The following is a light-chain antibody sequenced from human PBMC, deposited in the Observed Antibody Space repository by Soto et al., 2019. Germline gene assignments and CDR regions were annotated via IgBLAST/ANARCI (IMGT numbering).Light chain of an antibody. Sequence: SVRTQPASVSGSPGQSITISGTGTSIEVGTYNYVSWYQQHSGKAPKLMIYEVSNRPSGVSNRVSVSKSGNTASLTISGLQAEDEADYYCSAYTSSLTLYVFGSGTKVTVL. V-gene: IGLV2-14*01. CDR1: SIEVGTYNY. CDR3: SAYTSSLTLYV. J-gene: IGLJ1*01. CDR2: EVS.